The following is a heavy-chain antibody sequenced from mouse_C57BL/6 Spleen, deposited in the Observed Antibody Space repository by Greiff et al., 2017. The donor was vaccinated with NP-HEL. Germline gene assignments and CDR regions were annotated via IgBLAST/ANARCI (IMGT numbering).Heavy chain of an antibody. V-gene: IGHV5-4*01. CDR3: ARDTPAIPFAY. J-gene: IGHJ3*01. CDR1: GFTFSSYA. CDR2: ISDGGSYT. Sequence: EVKLVESGGGLVKPGGSLKLSCAASGFTFSSYAMSWVRQTPEKRLEWVATISDGGSYTYYPDNVKGRFTISRDNAKNNLYLQMSHLKSEDTAMYYCARDTPAIPFAYWGQGTLVTVSA. D-gene: IGHD2-12*01.